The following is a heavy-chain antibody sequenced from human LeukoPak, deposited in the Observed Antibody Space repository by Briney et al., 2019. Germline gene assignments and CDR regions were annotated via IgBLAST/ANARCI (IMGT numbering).Heavy chain of an antibody. Sequence: PSETLSLTCTVSGYSITSGYYWGWIRQPPGKGLEWIGSIYHSGSTYYDPSLKSRVTISVDTSKNQFSLKLSSVTAADTAVYYCARRLGYTAYDLPWGQGTLVTVSS. V-gene: IGHV4-38-2*02. CDR1: GYSITSGYY. CDR2: IYHSGST. J-gene: IGHJ5*02. CDR3: ARRLGYTAYDLP. D-gene: IGHD5-12*01.